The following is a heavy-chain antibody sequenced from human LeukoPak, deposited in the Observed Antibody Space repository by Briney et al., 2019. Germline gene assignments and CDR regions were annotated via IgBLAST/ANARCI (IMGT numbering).Heavy chain of an antibody. D-gene: IGHD1-26*01. CDR2: ISSSSSTI. CDR3: ARDRSRYAFDI. CDR1: GFTFSSYS. V-gene: IGHV3-48*01. J-gene: IGHJ3*02. Sequence: RGGSLRLSCAASGFTFSSYSMNWVRQAPGKGLEWVSYISSSSSTIYYADPVKGRFTISRDNAKNSLYLQMNSLRAEDTAVYYCARDRSRYAFDIWGQGTMVTVSS.